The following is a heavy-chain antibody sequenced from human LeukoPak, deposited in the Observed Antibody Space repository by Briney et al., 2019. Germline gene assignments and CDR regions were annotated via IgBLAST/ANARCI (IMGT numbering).Heavy chain of an antibody. CDR2: IKRKSDGGTT. Sequence: GALRLSCAASGFTVSSNYMRWVRQAPGQGLEWIGLIKRKSDGGTTQYGPPMEGRFTISRDDSKETLYLQMDSVKTEDTAVYYCATGSRGDFWGQGTLVTVSS. D-gene: IGHD2-2*01. J-gene: IGHJ4*02. CDR1: GFTVSSNY. V-gene: IGHV3-15*05. CDR3: ATGSRGDF.